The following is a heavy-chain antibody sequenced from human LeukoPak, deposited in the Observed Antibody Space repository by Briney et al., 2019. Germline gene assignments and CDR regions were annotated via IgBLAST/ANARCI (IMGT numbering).Heavy chain of an antibody. V-gene: IGHV3-11*06. CDR3: ARSSIAATGNFQY. D-gene: IGHD6-13*01. CDR2: ISSAGTFT. J-gene: IGHJ4*02. Sequence: GGSLRLSCTAYGFTFNDYFMNWIRQTPGKGLEWVSYISSAGTFTSYAESVKGRFTISRDNAKFSLHLQMNSLRAEDTAVYYCARSSIAATGNFQYWGQGTLVTVSS. CDR1: GFTFNDYF.